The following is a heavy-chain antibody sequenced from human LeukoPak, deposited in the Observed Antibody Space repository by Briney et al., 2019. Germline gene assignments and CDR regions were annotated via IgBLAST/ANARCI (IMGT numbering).Heavy chain of an antibody. CDR3: ARDHPVVVPAATRYYYYMDV. Sequence: GGSLRLSCAASGFTFLSYGMHWVRQAPGKGLEWVAFIRYDGSNKYYADSVKGRFTISRDNSKNTLYLRMNSLRAEDTAVYYCARDHPVVVPAATRYYYYMDVWGKGTTVTISS. CDR1: GFTFLSYG. D-gene: IGHD2-2*01. CDR2: IRYDGSNK. V-gene: IGHV3-30*02. J-gene: IGHJ6*03.